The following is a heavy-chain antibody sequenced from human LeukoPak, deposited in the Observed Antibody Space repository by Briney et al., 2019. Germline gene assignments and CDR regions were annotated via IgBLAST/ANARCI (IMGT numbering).Heavy chain of an antibody. D-gene: IGHD3-16*01. CDR1: TFTFTYAY. J-gene: IGHJ5*02. CDR3: MTLMITSGGVSLP. CDR2: IKSKSDGGTT. Sequence: GGSLRLSCTASTFTFTYAYMNWVRQAPGKGLEWVGRIKSKSDGGTTDYAAPVKGRFTISRDDSRKTLYLQMNSLKTEDTAVYYCMTLMITSGGVSLPWGQGTLVTVSS. V-gene: IGHV3-15*01.